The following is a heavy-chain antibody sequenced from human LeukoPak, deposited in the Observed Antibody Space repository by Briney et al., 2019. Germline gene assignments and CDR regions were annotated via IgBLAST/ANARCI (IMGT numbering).Heavy chain of an antibody. CDR3: ARRTTSVAFDI. Sequence: ASVKVSCKASGGSFSSYGISWVRQAPGQGPEWVGRIIPIFGTANYAQKFQDRVNITADKSTSIVYMELSSLRSEDTAVYYCARRTTSVAFDIWGQGTMVTVSS. J-gene: IGHJ3*02. D-gene: IGHD2-2*01. CDR2: IIPIFGTA. CDR1: GGSFSSYG. V-gene: IGHV1-69*06.